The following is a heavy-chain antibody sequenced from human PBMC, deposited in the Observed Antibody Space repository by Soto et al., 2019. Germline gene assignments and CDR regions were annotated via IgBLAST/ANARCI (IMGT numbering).Heavy chain of an antibody. CDR1: GGSISSGDYY. D-gene: IGHD4-17*01. CDR3: ARSAYGDYVNWFDP. CDR2: IYYSGST. Sequence: SETLSLTRTVSGGSISSGDYYWSWIRQPPGKGLEWIGYIYYSGSTYYNPSLKSRVTISVDTSKNQFSLKLSSVTAADTAVYYCARSAYGDYVNWFDPWGQGTLVTVSS. V-gene: IGHV4-30-4*01. J-gene: IGHJ5*02.